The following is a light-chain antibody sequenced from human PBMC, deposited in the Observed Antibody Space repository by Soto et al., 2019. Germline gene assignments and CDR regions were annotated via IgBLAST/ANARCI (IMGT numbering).Light chain of an antibody. CDR2: DVS. J-gene: IGKJ1*01. V-gene: IGKV3-15*01. Sequence: EIVMTQSPATLSVSPGERATLSCRASQSVGNKLAWYRQKPGQAPRLLIYDVSTRTRIAPARVSGSGSGTEFTLTISSLQSEDFAVYYCQHYSNWPPWTFGQGTKVEIK. CDR1: QSVGNK. CDR3: QHYSNWPPWT.